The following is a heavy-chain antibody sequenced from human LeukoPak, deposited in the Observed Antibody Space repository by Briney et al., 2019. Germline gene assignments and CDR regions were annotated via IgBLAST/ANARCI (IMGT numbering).Heavy chain of an antibody. CDR2: MNPNSGNT. J-gene: IGHJ6*03. Sequence: ASVKVSCKASGYTFTSYDINWVRQATGQGLEWMGWMNPNSGNTGYAQKFQGRVTMTRNTSISTAYMELSSLRSEDTAVYYCAREAGTNYDFWSGLTYYYYYMDVWGKGTTVTVSS. CDR1: GYTFTSYD. D-gene: IGHD3-3*01. CDR3: AREAGTNYDFWSGLTYYYYYMDV. V-gene: IGHV1-8*01.